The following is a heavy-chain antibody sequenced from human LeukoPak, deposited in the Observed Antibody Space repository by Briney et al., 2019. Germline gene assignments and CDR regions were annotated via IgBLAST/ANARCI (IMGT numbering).Heavy chain of an antibody. D-gene: IGHD3-22*01. CDR1: SDSISSSSYF. CDR2: LHYSGTT. V-gene: IGHV4-39*01. Sequence: SETLPLTCTVSSDSISSSSYFWGWIRQPPGKGLEWIGSLHYSGTTYYNPSLRSRGTISVDTSKNEFSLRLSSVTAADTAVYYCVTYYFDSSGPKKNYWGQGTLVTVSS. J-gene: IGHJ4*02. CDR3: VTYYFDSSGPKKNY.